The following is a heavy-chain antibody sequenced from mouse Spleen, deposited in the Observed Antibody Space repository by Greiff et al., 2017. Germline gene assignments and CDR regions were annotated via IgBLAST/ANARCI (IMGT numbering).Heavy chain of an antibody. CDR1: GYTFTSYG. J-gene: IGHJ3*01. D-gene: IGHD2-4*01. Sequence: QVQLKQSGAELARPGASVKLSCKASGYTFTSYGISWVKQRTGQGLEWIGEIYPRSGNTYYNEKFKGKATLTADKSSSTAYMELRSLTSEDSAVYFCARGPMITDAWFAYWGQGTLVTVSA. CDR3: ARGPMITDAWFAY. V-gene: IGHV1-81*01. CDR2: IYPRSGNT.